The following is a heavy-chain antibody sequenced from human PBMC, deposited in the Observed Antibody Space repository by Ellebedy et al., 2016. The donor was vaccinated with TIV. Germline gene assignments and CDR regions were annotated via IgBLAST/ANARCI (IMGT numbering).Heavy chain of an antibody. V-gene: IGHV4-34*01. CDR1: GGSLSNYF. D-gene: IGHD5-12*01. J-gene: IGHJ4*02. CDR2: FTHRGIT. CDR3: ATHGVDSGYDFGN. Sequence: SETLSLXXAVYGGSLSNYFWSWIRQPPGKGLEWIGEFTHRGITNYNPSLKSRVTISADTSKKQFSLNLRSVTAADTAVYYCATHGVDSGYDFGNWGQGTLVTVTS.